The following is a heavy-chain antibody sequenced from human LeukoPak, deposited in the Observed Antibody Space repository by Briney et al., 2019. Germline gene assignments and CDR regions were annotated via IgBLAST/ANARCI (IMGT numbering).Heavy chain of an antibody. CDR2: FYYSGST. J-gene: IGHJ5*02. Sequence: SETLSLTCSVSGGSISSYYWNWIRQPPGRGLEWIGYFYYSGSTNYNPSLKSRVTISVDTSRNQFSLKLNSVTAADTAVYYCARARTGGVGAANWFDPWGQGTLVTVSS. CDR1: GGSISSYY. V-gene: IGHV4-59*01. D-gene: IGHD1-26*01. CDR3: ARARTGGVGAANWFDP.